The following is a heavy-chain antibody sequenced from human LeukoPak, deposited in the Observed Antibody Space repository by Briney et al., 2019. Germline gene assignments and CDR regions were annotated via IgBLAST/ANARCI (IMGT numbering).Heavy chain of an antibody. CDR2: INHSGST. D-gene: IGHD5-24*01. CDR3: ARTRGLQSLFDY. CDR1: GVSFSGYY. Sequence: SETLSLTCVVYGVSFSGYYWSWIRQPPGKGLEWIGEINHSGSTNYNPSLKSRVTISVDTSKNQLSLKLRSVTAADTAVYYCARTRGLQSLFDYWGQGTLVTVSS. V-gene: IGHV4-34*01. J-gene: IGHJ4*02.